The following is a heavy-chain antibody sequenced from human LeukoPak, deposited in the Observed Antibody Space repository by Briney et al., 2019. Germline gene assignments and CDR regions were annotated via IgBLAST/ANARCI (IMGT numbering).Heavy chain of an antibody. CDR3: AKTRFGESGFDY. Sequence: GGSLRLSCAASGFTFSSYAMSWVRQAPGKGLEWVSAISGSGGSTYYADSVKGRFTIPRDNSKNTLYLQMNSLRAEDTAVYYCAKTRFGESGFDYWGQGTLVTVSS. D-gene: IGHD3-10*01. CDR2: ISGSGGST. CDR1: GFTFSSYA. V-gene: IGHV3-23*01. J-gene: IGHJ4*02.